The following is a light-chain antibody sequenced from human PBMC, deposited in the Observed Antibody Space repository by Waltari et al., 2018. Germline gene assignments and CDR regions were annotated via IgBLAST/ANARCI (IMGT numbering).Light chain of an antibody. CDR2: WAS. J-gene: IGKJ1*01. Sequence: IVMTQSPDSLAAFPGARAIINSKSSQSVLDSSNNKNYMAWYQQKPGQPPKLLIYWASIRESGVPDRFSGSGSGTDFTLTISSLQAEDVAVYYCQQCHRSPWTFGQGTKVEI. CDR3: QQCHRSPWT. V-gene: IGKV4-1*01. CDR1: QSVLDSSNNKNY.